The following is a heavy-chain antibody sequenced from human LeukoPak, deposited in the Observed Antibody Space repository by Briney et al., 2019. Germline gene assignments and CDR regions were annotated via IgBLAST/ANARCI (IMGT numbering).Heavy chain of an antibody. Sequence: SETLSLTCAVSGGSISSSNYYWGWIRQPPGKGLEWIASMDYSGGTHYNPSLKSRVTLSVDTSKSQFSLKLISVTAADTAVYHCARQRTWNHEFDFWGQGTLVTVSS. V-gene: IGHV4-39*01. J-gene: IGHJ4*02. CDR2: MDYSGGT. CDR1: GGSISSSNYY. CDR3: ARQRTWNHEFDF. D-gene: IGHD1-14*01.